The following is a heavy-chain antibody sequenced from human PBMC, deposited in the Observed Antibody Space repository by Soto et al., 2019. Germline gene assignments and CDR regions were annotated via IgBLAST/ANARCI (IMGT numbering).Heavy chain of an antibody. CDR2: IYYSGST. CDR1: GGSISSGDYY. Sequence: SETLSLTCTVSGGSISSGDYYWSWIRQPPGKGLEWIGYIYYSGSTYYNPSLKSRVTISVDTSKNQFSLKLSSVTAADTAVYYCARGLPNYYDSSGYYYYFDYWGQGTLVTVSS. D-gene: IGHD3-22*01. J-gene: IGHJ4*02. V-gene: IGHV4-30-4*01. CDR3: ARGLPNYYDSSGYYYYFDY.